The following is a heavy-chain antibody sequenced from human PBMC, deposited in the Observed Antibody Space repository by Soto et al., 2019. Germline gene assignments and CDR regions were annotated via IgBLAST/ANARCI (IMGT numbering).Heavy chain of an antibody. D-gene: IGHD5-12*01. Sequence: QVQLVESGGGVVQPGRSLRLSCAASGFTFSTYAMHWVRQAPGKGLEWVAVLSYDGSNKYYADSVKGRFTISRDNSKKKLYLQMNSLRAEDTAVYYCAREHRVIVATILRAYWGQGTLVTVSS. CDR2: LSYDGSNK. CDR1: GFTFSTYA. J-gene: IGHJ4*02. V-gene: IGHV3-30-3*01. CDR3: AREHRVIVATILRAY.